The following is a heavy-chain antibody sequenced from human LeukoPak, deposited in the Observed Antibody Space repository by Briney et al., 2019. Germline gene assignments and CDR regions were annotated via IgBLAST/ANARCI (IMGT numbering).Heavy chain of an antibody. CDR1: GFTFSSYD. D-gene: IGHD4-17*01. Sequence: PGGSLRLSCAASGFTFSSYDIHWVRQAPGKGLEWVAFIRYDGSNKYYADSVKGRFTISRDNSKNTLYLQMNSLRAEDTAVYYCATFIQLTTVTTELDYWGQGTLVTVSS. J-gene: IGHJ4*02. V-gene: IGHV3-30*02. CDR2: IRYDGSNK. CDR3: ATFIQLTTVTTELDY.